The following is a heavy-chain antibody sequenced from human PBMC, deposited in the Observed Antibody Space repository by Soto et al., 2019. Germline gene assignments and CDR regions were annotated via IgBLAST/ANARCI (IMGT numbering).Heavy chain of an antibody. V-gene: IGHV4-59*01. J-gene: IGHJ5*02. D-gene: IGHD3-10*01. Sequence: SETLSLTCAVSGGSISSYYWSWIRQPPGKGLEWIGYIYYSGSTNYNPSLKSRVTISVDTSKNQFSLKLSSVTAADTAVYYCARVPLNYYGSGMVWFDPWGQGTLVTVSS. CDR1: GGSISSYY. CDR3: ARVPLNYYGSGMVWFDP. CDR2: IYYSGST.